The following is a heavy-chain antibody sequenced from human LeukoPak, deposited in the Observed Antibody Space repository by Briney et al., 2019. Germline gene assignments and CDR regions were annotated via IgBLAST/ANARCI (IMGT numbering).Heavy chain of an antibody. CDR3: ARGDQNWIPASQHFDY. D-gene: IGHD1-1*01. V-gene: IGHV1-69*04. Sequence: ASVKVSCKASGGTFISYAIRWVRQAPGQGPEWMGRIIAIFGIANYAQKFQGRVTITADKSTSTSYMELSSLRSEDTAVYYCARGDQNWIPASQHFDYWGQGTLVTVSS. CDR1: GGTFISYA. CDR2: IIAIFGIA. J-gene: IGHJ4*02.